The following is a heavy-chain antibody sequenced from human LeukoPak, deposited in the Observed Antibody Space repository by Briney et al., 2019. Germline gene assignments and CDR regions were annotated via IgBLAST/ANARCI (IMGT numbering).Heavy chain of an antibody. D-gene: IGHD3-22*01. V-gene: IGHV4-38-2*02. Sequence: SETLSLTCTVSGYSISSGYYWGWIRQPPGKGLEWIGSIYHSGSTYYNPSLKSRVTISVDTSKNQFSLKLSSVTAADTAVYYCARTKKGITMIVRYYYMDVWGKGTTVTVSS. CDR1: GYSISSGYY. CDR3: ARTKKGITMIVRYYYMDV. J-gene: IGHJ6*03. CDR2: IYHSGST.